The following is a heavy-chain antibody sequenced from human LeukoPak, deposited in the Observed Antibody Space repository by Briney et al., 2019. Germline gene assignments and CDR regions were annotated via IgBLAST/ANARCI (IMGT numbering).Heavy chain of an antibody. J-gene: IGHJ3*02. CDR3: ARGGDFGVPAPLGIDAFDI. CDR1: GFTFCHYA. V-gene: IGHV3-49*04. D-gene: IGHD2-2*01. CDR2: IRSQAYGGTI. Sequence: GRSLRLSCTGSGFTFCHYALAWVRQAPGKGLEWLGFIRSQAYGGTIEYAASVKGRFSISRDNSKSIAELQINSLKTADTAVYYCARGGDFGVPAPLGIDAFDIWGQGPMVTVSS.